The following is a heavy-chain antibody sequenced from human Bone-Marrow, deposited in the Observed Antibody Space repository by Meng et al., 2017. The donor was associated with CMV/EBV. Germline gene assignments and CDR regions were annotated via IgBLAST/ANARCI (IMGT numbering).Heavy chain of an antibody. V-gene: IGHV4-39*06. CDR2: INHSGST. J-gene: IGHJ4*02. CDR3: ARAGLQDKNDC. D-gene: IGHD4-11*01. CDR1: GGSISSSSYY. Sequence: SETLSLTCTVSGGSISSSSYYWSWLRQPPGKGLEWIGEINHSGSTNYNPSPKSRVTISVDTSKNQFTLKRSSVTAADTAVYCGARAGLQDKNDCWGQGTLVTVSS.